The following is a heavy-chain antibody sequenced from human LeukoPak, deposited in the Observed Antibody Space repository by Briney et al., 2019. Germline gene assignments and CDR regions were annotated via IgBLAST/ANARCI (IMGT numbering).Heavy chain of an antibody. CDR1: GFTFGSSA. CDR2: IQFDGSYK. Sequence: GGSLRLSCAASGFTFGSSAMHWVRQAPGKGLECVAFIQFDGSYKHYSDSVKGRFIISRDNSKNTLYLEMNSLRPEDTAVYYCATHCSGTACHRDYWGQGTLVTVSS. CDR3: ATHCSGTACHRDY. V-gene: IGHV3-30*02. D-gene: IGHD2-2*01. J-gene: IGHJ4*02.